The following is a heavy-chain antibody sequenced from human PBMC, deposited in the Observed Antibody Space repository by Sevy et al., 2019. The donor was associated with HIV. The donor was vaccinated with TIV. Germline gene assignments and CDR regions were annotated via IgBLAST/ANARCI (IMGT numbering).Heavy chain of an antibody. D-gene: IGHD3-3*01. CDR2: ISSSSSYI. V-gene: IGHV3-21*01. CDR3: ARDLIYDFWSGSRAKNYYYYGMDV. CDR1: GFTFSSYS. Sequence: GGSLRLSCAASGFTFSSYSMNWVRQAPGKGLEWVSSISSSSSYIYYADSVKGRFTISRDNAKKSLYLQMNSLRAEDTAVYYCARDLIYDFWSGSRAKNYYYYGMDVWGQGTTVTVSS. J-gene: IGHJ6*02.